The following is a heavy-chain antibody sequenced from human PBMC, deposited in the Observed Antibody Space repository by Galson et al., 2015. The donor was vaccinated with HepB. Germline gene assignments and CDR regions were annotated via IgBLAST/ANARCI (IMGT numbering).Heavy chain of an antibody. CDR3: AKGDSIWGGAFNI. CDR1: GFTFSSYA. CDR2: ISGSGGST. V-gene: IGHV3-23*01. J-gene: IGHJ3*02. D-gene: IGHD3-16*01. Sequence: SLRLSCAASGFTFSSYAMSWVRQAPGKGLEWVSAISGSGGSTYYADSVKGRFTISRDNSKNTLYLQMNSLRAEDTAVYYCAKGDSIWGGAFNIWGQGTMVTVSS.